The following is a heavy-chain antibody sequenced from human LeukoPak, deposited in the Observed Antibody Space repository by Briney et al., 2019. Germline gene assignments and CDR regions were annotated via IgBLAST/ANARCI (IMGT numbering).Heavy chain of an antibody. CDR3: ARVPSFWSGDAFDI. V-gene: IGHV4-30-4*08. D-gene: IGHD3-3*01. CDR2: IYYSGST. CDR1: GGSISSSSYY. Sequence: SETLSLTCTVSGGSISSSSYYWGWIRQPPGKGLEWIGYIYYSGSTYYNPSLKSRVTISVDTSKNQFSLKLSSVTAADTAVYCCARVPSFWSGDAFDIWGQGTMVTVSS. J-gene: IGHJ3*02.